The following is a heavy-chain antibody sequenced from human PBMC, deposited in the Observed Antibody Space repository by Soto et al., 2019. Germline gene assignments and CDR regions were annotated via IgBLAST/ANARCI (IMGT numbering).Heavy chain of an antibody. CDR2: IYYSGST. CDR3: ARLQQQLFNYFDY. V-gene: IGHV4-31*03. Sequence: PSETLSLTCTVSGGSISSGGYYWSWIRQHPGKGLEWIGYIYYSGSTYYNPSLKSRVTISVDTSKNQFSLKLSSVTAADTAVYYCARLQQQLFNYFDYWGQGTLVTVSS. CDR1: GGSISSGGYY. J-gene: IGHJ4*02. D-gene: IGHD6-13*01.